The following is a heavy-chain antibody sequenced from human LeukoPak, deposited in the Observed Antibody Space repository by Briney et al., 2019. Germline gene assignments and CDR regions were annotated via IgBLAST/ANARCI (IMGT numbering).Heavy chain of an antibody. D-gene: IGHD3-16*01. CDR2: ISSSSSYI. J-gene: IGHJ4*02. CDR1: GFTFSSYS. Sequence: GGSLRLSCAASGFTFSSYSMNWVRQAPGKGLEWVSSISSSSSYIYYADSVKGRFTISRDNAKNSLYLQMNSLRAEDTAVYYCASAPTWPKLGDHWGQGTLVTVSS. CDR3: ASAPTWPKLGDH. V-gene: IGHV3-21*01.